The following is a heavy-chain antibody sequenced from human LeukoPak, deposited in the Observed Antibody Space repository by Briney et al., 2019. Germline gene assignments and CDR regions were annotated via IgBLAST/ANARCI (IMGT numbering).Heavy chain of an antibody. CDR3: AKALFPTPIGFILSFDP. CDR2: ISYDGSNK. J-gene: IGHJ5*02. V-gene: IGHV3-30*18. CDR1: GFTFSSYG. D-gene: IGHD2-21*01. Sequence: PGGSLRLSCAASGFTFSSYGMHWVRQAPGKGLEWVAVISYDGSNKYYADSVKGRFTISRDNSKNTLCLQMDSLTAADTATYYCAKALFPTPIGFILSFDPRGQGTLVTVSA.